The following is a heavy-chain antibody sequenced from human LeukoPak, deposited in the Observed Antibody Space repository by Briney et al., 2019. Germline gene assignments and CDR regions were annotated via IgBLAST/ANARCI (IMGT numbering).Heavy chain of an antibody. D-gene: IGHD2-2*01. CDR1: GYSLTSYD. CDR2: MNPNSGNT. V-gene: IGHV1-8*03. J-gene: IGHJ4*02. CDR3: AISSN. Sequence: ASVKVSCKASGYSLTSYDINWVRQATGQGLEWMGWMNPNSGNTGYLQKFQGRVTFTRDTAINTAYMELSSLRSEDTAVYYCAISSNWGQGTLVTVSS.